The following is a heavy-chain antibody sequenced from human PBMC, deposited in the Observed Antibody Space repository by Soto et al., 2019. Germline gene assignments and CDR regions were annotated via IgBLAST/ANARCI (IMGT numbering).Heavy chain of an antibody. J-gene: IGHJ3*02. CDR1: GYSFTSYW. Sequence: GESLKISCKGSGYSFTSYWISWVRQMPGKGLEWMGRIDPSDSYTNYSPSFQGHVTISADKSISTAYLQWSSLKASDTAMYYCARLSNYYDSSGYWHDAFDIWGQGTMVTVSS. D-gene: IGHD3-22*01. V-gene: IGHV5-10-1*01. CDR3: ARLSNYYDSSGYWHDAFDI. CDR2: IDPSDSYT.